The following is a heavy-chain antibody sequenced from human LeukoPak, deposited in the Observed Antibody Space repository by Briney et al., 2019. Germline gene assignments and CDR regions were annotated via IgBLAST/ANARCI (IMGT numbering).Heavy chain of an antibody. Sequence: ASVTVSCKASGYTFTGYYIHWVRQAPGQGLEWMGWINPNRGGTNYAQKLQGRVTMTRDTSISTAYMELSRLRSDDTAVYYCARDFTYGGYNYWGQGTLVTVSS. V-gene: IGHV1-2*02. D-gene: IGHD5-12*01. CDR2: INPNRGGT. CDR3: ARDFTYGGYNY. CDR1: GYTFTGYY. J-gene: IGHJ4*02.